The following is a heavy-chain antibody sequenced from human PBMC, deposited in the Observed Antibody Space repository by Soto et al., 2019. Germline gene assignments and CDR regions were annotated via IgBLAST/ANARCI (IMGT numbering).Heavy chain of an antibody. CDR1: GYTFTSYG. D-gene: IGHD3-3*01. J-gene: IGHJ4*02. CDR2: ISAYNGNT. CDR3: ARERYDFWSGYYFDFDY. Sequence: ASVKVSCKASGYTFTSYGISWVRQAPGQGLEWMGWISAYNGNTNYAQKLQSRVTMTTDTSTSTAYMELRGLRSDDTAVYYCARERYDFWSGYYFDFDYWGQGTLVTVSS. V-gene: IGHV1-18*01.